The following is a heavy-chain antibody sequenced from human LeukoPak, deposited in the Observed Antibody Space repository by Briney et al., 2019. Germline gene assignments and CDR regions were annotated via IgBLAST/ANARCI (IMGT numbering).Heavy chain of an antibody. V-gene: IGHV4-61*02. J-gene: IGHJ1*01. CDR1: GDSISSVNYY. D-gene: IGHD3-22*01. CDR3: ARGDSDSSGYSRGYFHH. Sequence: SQTLSLTCIVSGDSISSVNYYWSWIRQPAGKGLEWIGRIYTSGSTNYNPSLKSRVTISVDTSKNQFSLKLTPVTAADTAVYYCARGDSDSSGYSRGYFHHWGQGTLVTVSS. CDR2: IYTSGST.